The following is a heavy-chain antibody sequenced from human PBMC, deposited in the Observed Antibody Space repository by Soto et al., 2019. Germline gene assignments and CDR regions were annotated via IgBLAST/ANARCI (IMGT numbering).Heavy chain of an antibody. Sequence: QVQLQESGPGLVKPSQTLSLTCTVSGGSISSGGYYWSWIRQHPGKGLEWIGYIYYSGSTYYNPSLKRRVTISVDTSKNQFSLKLSSVTAADTAVYYCARVMYYDILTGGALYYFDYWGQGTLVTVSS. V-gene: IGHV4-31*03. J-gene: IGHJ4*02. CDR3: ARVMYYDILTGGALYYFDY. D-gene: IGHD3-9*01. CDR1: GGSISSGGYY. CDR2: IYYSGST.